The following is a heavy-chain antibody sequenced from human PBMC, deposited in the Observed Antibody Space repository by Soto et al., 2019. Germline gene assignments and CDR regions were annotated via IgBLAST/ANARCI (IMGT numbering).Heavy chain of an antibody. CDR2: IYYSGST. V-gene: IGHV4-59*08. J-gene: IGHJ5*02. CDR3: ARHNSGYDYFWFDP. D-gene: IGHD5-12*01. Sequence: SETLSLTCTVSGGSISSYYWSWIRQPPGKGLEWIGYIYYSGSTNYNPSLKSRVTISVDTSKNQFSLKLSSVTAADTAVYYCARHNSGYDYFWFDPWGQGILVTVSS. CDR1: GGSISSYY.